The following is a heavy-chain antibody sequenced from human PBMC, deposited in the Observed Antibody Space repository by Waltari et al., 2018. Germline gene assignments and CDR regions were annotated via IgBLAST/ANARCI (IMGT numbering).Heavy chain of an antibody. Sequence: EVQLLESGGGLVQPGGSLRLSCAASGFTFSSYAMSWVRQAPGKGLEWVSAISGSGGSTYYADSVKGRFTISRDNSKTTLYLQMNSLRAEDTAVYYCAKDLGMIVVVPAHDYWGQGTLVTVSS. CDR1: GFTFSSYA. J-gene: IGHJ4*02. CDR3: AKDLGMIVVVPAHDY. CDR2: ISGSGGST. D-gene: IGHD2-2*01. V-gene: IGHV3-23*01.